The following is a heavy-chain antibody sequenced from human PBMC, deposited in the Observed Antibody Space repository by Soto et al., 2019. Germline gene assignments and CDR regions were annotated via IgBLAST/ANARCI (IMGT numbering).Heavy chain of an antibody. J-gene: IGHJ4*02. V-gene: IGHV3-21*01. CDR3: ASLSRFALDY. D-gene: IGHD3-10*01. CDR1: GFSFNTYS. Sequence: EVQLVESGGGLVKPGGSLRLSCAASGFSFNTYSMNWVRQAPGKGLEWVSSISSSSSYIYYTDSVKGRFTISRDNAKKSLYLQMDSLRAEDTAVYYCASLSRFALDYWGQGTLVTVSS. CDR2: ISSSSSYI.